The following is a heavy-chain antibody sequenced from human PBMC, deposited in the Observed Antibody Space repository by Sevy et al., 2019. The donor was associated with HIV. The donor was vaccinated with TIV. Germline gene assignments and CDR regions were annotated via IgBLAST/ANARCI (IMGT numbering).Heavy chain of an antibody. CDR1: GFSFSSFY. V-gene: IGHV3-11*01. D-gene: IGHD2-21*01. Sequence: GSLRLSCAASGFSFSSFYMTWIRQAPGKGLQWVAYISSSGQITDYADSVKGRFVVSRDNANNSLFLHMKNLRADDTGVVFCARIAAISPPKYGMDLWGQRTTVTVSS. J-gene: IGHJ6*02. CDR2: ISSSGQIT. CDR3: ARIAAISPPKYGMDL.